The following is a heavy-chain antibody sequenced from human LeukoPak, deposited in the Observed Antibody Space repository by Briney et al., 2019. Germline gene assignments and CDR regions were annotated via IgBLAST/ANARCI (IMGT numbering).Heavy chain of an antibody. D-gene: IGHD6-19*01. Sequence: GRSLRLSCAASGFTFGDYAMHWVRQAPGKGLEWVSGISRNSDKIDYADPVKGRFTISRENAKNSLYLQMNSLRTEDTALYYCAKLGHPSSSGWIHYFDYWGQGTLVTVSS. CDR1: GFTFGDYA. V-gene: IGHV3-9*01. CDR3: AKLGHPSSSGWIHYFDY. CDR2: ISRNSDKI. J-gene: IGHJ4*02.